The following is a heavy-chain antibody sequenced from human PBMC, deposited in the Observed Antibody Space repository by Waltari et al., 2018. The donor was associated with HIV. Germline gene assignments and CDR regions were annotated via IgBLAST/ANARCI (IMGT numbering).Heavy chain of an antibody. D-gene: IGHD4-17*01. CDR1: GFRFTSSA. Sequence: QVQLLQSGAEVKKPGSSVKVSCKASGFRFTSSAVSWVRQAPGQGLEWMGRIIPTLNEADYAQKFQGRVTNTADKLKTTVYMELTNLTSEDTAMYYCAKMGNYGDQNWFDPWGQGTLVTVS. CDR2: IIPTLNEA. CDR3: AKMGNYGDQNWFDP. J-gene: IGHJ5*02. V-gene: IGHV1-69*04.